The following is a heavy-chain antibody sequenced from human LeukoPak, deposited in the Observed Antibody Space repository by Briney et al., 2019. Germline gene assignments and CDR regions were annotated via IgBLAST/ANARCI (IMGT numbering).Heavy chain of an antibody. V-gene: IGHV4-4*09. CDR1: GGSISNYY. CDR3: ARSRGRKVTPFDY. J-gene: IGHJ4*02. Sequence: PSETLSLTCTVSGGSISNYYWSWIRQPPGKGLEGTGYIYTSGRTDYNPSLKSRATTSLDTSNNQFSLNLNSVTAADTAVYYCARSRGRKVTPFDYWGQGILVTVSS. D-gene: IGHD3-10*01. CDR2: IYTSGRT.